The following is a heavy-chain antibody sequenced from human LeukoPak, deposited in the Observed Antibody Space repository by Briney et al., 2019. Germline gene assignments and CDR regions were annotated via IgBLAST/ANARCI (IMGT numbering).Heavy chain of an antibody. V-gene: IGHV1-2*02. Sequence: RASVKVSFKTSGYTFTGYYIHWVRQAPGQGLEWVGWINPNSGDANYAQKFQGRVTMTRDTSITTAYMELSRLRSDDTAVYYCASADSTAGGSLLYYFDYWGQGTLVTVSS. D-gene: IGHD6-13*01. CDR2: INPNSGDA. CDR1: GYTFTGYY. J-gene: IGHJ4*02. CDR3: ASADSTAGGSLLYYFDY.